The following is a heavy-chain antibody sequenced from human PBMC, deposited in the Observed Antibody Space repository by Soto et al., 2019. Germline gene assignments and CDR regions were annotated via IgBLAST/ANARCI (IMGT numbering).Heavy chain of an antibody. CDR3: ASSYGSGYRAFDY. D-gene: IGHD3-10*01. CDR2: INPILSMS. J-gene: IGHJ4*02. Sequence: QVQLVQSGAEVKKPGSSVRVSCKASGDTFTFYSINWVRQAPGLGLEWMGRINPILSMSNYAQRFQGRVTXTXDXXTSTAYMELSSLRSEDTAMYYCASSYGSGYRAFDYWGQGALGTVSS. V-gene: IGHV1-69*02. CDR1: GDTFTFYS.